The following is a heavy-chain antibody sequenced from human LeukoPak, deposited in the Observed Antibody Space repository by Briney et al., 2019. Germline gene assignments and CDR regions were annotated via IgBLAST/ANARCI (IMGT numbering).Heavy chain of an antibody. CDR1: GGSFSGYY. D-gene: IGHD1-26*01. Sequence: SETLSLTCAVYGGSFSGYYWSWIRQPPGKGLEWIGEINHSGSTNYNPSLKSRVTISVDTSKNQFSLKLSSVTAADTAVDYCARGRANIVGATDFDYWGQGTLVTVSS. CDR2: INHSGST. V-gene: IGHV4-34*01. J-gene: IGHJ4*02. CDR3: ARGRANIVGATDFDY.